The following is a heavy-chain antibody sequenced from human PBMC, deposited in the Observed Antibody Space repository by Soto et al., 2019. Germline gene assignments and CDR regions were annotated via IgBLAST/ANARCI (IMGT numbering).Heavy chain of an antibody. Sequence: QVQLQESGPGLVKPSQTLSLTCTVSGGSISSGGYYWSWIRQHPGKGLEWIGYIYYSGSTYYNPSLKPRVTISLDTAKNQFSLKLSSVTAADTAVYYCARGDYCSGGSCYRWFDPWGQGTLVTVSS. V-gene: IGHV4-31*03. CDR3: ARGDYCSGGSCYRWFDP. CDR2: IYYSGST. J-gene: IGHJ5*02. CDR1: GGSISSGGYY. D-gene: IGHD2-15*01.